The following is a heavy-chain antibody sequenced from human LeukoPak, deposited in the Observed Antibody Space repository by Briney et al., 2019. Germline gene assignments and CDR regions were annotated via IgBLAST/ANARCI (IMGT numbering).Heavy chain of an antibody. CDR1: GFTVSSNY. V-gene: IGHV3-23*01. CDR2: ISGSGGST. CDR3: AKDGGEYYDILTGYYPRLYYMDV. D-gene: IGHD3-9*01. Sequence: PPGGSLRLSCAASGFTVSSNYMSWVRQAPGKGLEWVSAISGSGGSTYYADSVKGRFTISRDNSKNTLYLQMNSLRAEDTAVYYCAKDGGEYYDILTGYYPRLYYMDVWGKGTTVTISS. J-gene: IGHJ6*03.